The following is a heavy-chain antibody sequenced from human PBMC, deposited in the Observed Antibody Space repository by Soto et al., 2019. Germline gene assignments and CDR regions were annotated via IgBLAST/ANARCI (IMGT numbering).Heavy chain of an antibody. CDR2: IYYSGST. Sequence: SETLSLTCTVSGGSISSGGYYWSWIRQHPGKGLEWIGYIYYSGSTYYNPSLKSRVTISVDTSKNQFSLKLSSVTAADTAVYYCARDRGYCSSTSCYGYYGMDVWGQGTAVTVSS. D-gene: IGHD2-2*01. CDR1: GGSISSGGYY. CDR3: ARDRGYCSSTSCYGYYGMDV. J-gene: IGHJ6*02. V-gene: IGHV4-31*03.